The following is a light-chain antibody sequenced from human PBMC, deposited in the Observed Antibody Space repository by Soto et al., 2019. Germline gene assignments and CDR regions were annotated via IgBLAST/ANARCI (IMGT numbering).Light chain of an antibody. V-gene: IGLV2-11*01. CDR3: CSYAGTYWV. J-gene: IGLJ3*02. CDR2: DVR. Sequence: QSALTQPRSVSGSPGQSVTISCTGVSSDVGAYNYVSWYQQHPGEAPKLMIYDVRYRPSGVPDRFSGSKSGNTASLTISGLQTEDEADYYCCSYAGTYWVFGGGTKVTVL. CDR1: SSDVGAYNY.